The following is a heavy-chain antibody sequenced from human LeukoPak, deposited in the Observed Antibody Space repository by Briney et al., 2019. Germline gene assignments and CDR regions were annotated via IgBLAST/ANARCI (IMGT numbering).Heavy chain of an antibody. J-gene: IGHJ6*03. CDR1: GFTFSSYD. V-gene: IGHV3-30*01. CDR2: ISYDGSNK. D-gene: IGHD3-10*01. CDR3: GRDSDTMVSYYMDV. Sequence: GGSLRLSCAASGFTFSSYDMHWVRQAPGKGLEWVAVISYDGSNKYYADSVKGRFTISRDNYKNTLYLQMNSLRAEDTAVYYCGRDSDTMVSYYMDVWGKGTTVTVSS.